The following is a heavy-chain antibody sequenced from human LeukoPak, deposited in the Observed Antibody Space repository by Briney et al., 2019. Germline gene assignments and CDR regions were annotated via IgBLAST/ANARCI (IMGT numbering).Heavy chain of an antibody. Sequence: ASVKVSCKASGYTFTGYYMHWVRQAPGQGLEWMGWINPNSGGTNYAQKFQGRVTMTRDTSISTAYMELSRLRSDDTAVYYCARVFSSGSYYTSDYWGQGTLVTVSS. CDR2: INPNSGGT. J-gene: IGHJ4*02. D-gene: IGHD1-26*01. CDR1: GYTFTGYY. CDR3: ARVFSSGSYYTSDY. V-gene: IGHV1-2*02.